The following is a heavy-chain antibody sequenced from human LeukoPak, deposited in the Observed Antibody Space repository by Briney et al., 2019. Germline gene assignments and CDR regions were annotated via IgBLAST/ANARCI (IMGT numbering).Heavy chain of an antibody. CDR2: ISGSGGST. CDR3: AKSLDYGDSSFDY. CDR1: GFTFSSYA. D-gene: IGHD4-17*01. V-gene: IGHV3-23*01. J-gene: IGHJ4*02. Sequence: GGSLRLSCAASGFTFSSYAMSWVRQAPGKGLEWVSAISGSGGSTYYADSVKGRFTISRDNSKNTLHLQMNSLRAEDTAVYYCAKSLDYGDSSFDYWGQGTLVTVSS.